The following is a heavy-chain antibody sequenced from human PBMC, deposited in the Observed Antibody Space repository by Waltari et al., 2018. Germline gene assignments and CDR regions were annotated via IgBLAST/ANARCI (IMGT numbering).Heavy chain of an antibody. J-gene: IGHJ4*02. D-gene: IGHD4-17*01. CDR1: GGSISSYS. V-gene: IGHV4-4*07. Sequence: QVQLQESGPGLVKPSQTLSLTCTVTGGSISSYSWSCIRPPAGNGLKWLGRLETSGGTNYNPSLKSRVTMSVDTSKNQFSLKLSSVTAADTAVYYCARVLNYGDYGLGFDYWGQGTLVTVSS. CDR2: LETSGGT. CDR3: ARVLNYGDYGLGFDY.